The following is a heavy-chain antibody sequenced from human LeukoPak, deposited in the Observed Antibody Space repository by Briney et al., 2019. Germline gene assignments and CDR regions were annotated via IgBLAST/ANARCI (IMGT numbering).Heavy chain of an antibody. CDR3: VSHSWGNYYGSGSYHY. J-gene: IGHJ4*02. V-gene: IGHV3-53*01. Sequence: RGSLRLSSPASGFNVSSNYVSWVRQAPAKGLHSVAVIYASGSTYYADSVKGRFTISRDTSKNSVYLQMNSLRAEDMAVYFCVSHSWGNYYGSGSYHYWGQGTLVTVS. D-gene: IGHD3-10*01. CDR2: IYASGST. CDR1: GFNVSSNY.